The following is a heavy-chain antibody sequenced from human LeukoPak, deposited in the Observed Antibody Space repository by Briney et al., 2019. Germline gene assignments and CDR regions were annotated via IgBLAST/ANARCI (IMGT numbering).Heavy chain of an antibody. Sequence: ASVKVSCKASGYTFTGYYMHWARQAPGQGLEWMGWINPNSGGTNYAQKFQGRVTMTRDTSISTAYMELSRLRSGDTAVYYCAREGGDQLLEAFDIWGQGTMVTVSS. CDR2: INPNSGGT. CDR3: AREGGDQLLEAFDI. J-gene: IGHJ3*02. V-gene: IGHV1-2*02. CDR1: GYTFTGYY. D-gene: IGHD2-2*01.